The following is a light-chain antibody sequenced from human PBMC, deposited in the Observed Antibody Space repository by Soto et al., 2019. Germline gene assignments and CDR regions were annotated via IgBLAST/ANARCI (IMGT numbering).Light chain of an antibody. V-gene: IGLV2-11*01. CDR3: CSYAGRYIYV. CDR2: DVN. CDR1: SSDVGVYNY. Sequence: QSVLTQPRSVSWSPGQSVTISCTGTSSDVGVYNYVSWYQQHPGKAPKLLIYDVNKRPSGVPDRLSGSKSGNTASLTISGLQAEDEADYYCCSYAGRYIYVFGTGTKVTVL. J-gene: IGLJ1*01.